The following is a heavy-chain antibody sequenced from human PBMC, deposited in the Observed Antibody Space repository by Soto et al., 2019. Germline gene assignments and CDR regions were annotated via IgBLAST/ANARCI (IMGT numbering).Heavy chain of an antibody. CDR3: PTQSYSSSYNYYYGIEV. Sequence: GDSLKISCKGSGYSFTSYWIGWVRQMPGKDLEWMGIIYPGDSDTRYSPSFQGQVTISADKSISTAYLQWSSLQVSDTPRDSCPTQSYSSSYNYYYGIEVWRKRTTVTVSS. V-gene: IGHV5-51*01. CDR1: GYSFTSYW. D-gene: IGHD6-6*01. J-gene: IGHJ6*04. CDR2: IYPGDSDT.